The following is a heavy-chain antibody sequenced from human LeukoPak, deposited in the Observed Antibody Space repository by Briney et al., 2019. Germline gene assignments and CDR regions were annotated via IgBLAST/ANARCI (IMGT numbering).Heavy chain of an antibody. V-gene: IGHV3-21*01. CDR2: ISSSSSYI. CDR1: GFTFSSYS. Sequence: GESLRLSCAASGFTFSSYSMNWVRQAPGKGLEWVSSISSSSSYIYYADSVKGRFTISRDNAKNSLYLQMNSLRAEDTAVYYCARGVAAAGIDYWGQGTLVTVSS. J-gene: IGHJ4*02. D-gene: IGHD6-13*01. CDR3: ARGVAAAGIDY.